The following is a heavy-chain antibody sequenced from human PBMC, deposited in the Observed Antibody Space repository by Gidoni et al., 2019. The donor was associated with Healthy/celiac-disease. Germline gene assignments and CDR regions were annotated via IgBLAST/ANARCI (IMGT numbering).Heavy chain of an antibody. V-gene: IGHV3-64*01. CDR2: ISSNGGST. CDR1: GFTFGSYA. D-gene: IGHD6-13*01. J-gene: IGHJ1*01. CDR3: ARGIAAAGTWGEYFQH. Sequence: EVQLVESGGGLVQPGGSLRLSCAASGFTFGSYAMHWVRQAPGKGLEYVSAISSNGGSTYYANSVKGRFTISRDNSKNTLYLQMGSLRAEDMAVYYCARGIAAAGTWGEYFQHWGQGTLVTVSS.